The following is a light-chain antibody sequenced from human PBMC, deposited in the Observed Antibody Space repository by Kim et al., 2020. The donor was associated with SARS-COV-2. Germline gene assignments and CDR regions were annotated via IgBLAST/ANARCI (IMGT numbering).Light chain of an antibody. CDR3: NSRDSNDHVV. CDR2: GKN. V-gene: IGLV3-19*01. Sequence: SSELTQDPAVSVALGQTVRITCQGDSLRSYYATWYQQKPGQAPIVVSYGKNNRPSGIPDRFSGSSSGNTASLTITGTQAGDEADYYCNSRDSNDHVVFGG. J-gene: IGLJ2*01. CDR1: SLRSYY.